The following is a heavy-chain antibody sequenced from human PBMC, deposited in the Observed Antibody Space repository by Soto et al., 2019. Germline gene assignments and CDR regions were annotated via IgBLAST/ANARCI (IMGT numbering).Heavy chain of an antibody. Sequence: QLQLQESGSGLVKPSQTLSLTCAVSGGSISSGGYSWSWIRQPPGKGLEWIGYIYHSGSTYYNPSLKSRVTISVDRSKNQFSLKLSSVTAADTAVYYSARGVSGVVMHPFDYWGQGTLVTVSS. J-gene: IGHJ4*02. CDR3: ARGVSGVVMHPFDY. V-gene: IGHV4-30-2*01. CDR1: GGSISSGGYS. CDR2: IYHSGST. D-gene: IGHD3-3*01.